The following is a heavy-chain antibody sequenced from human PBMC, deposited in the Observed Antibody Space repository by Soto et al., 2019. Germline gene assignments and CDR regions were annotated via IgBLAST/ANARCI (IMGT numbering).Heavy chain of an antibody. Sequence: QVQLQESGPGLVKPSQTLSLTCTVSGGSVSSGGYYWNWIRQHPGKGLEWIGYIYDTETAYYNPSLKSQPTISLDTSKNQFSLKLSSVTPADTAVYYCARENFGAVVHDAFDLWGQGTMVTISS. D-gene: IGHD3-3*01. CDR3: ARENFGAVVHDAFDL. CDR2: IYDTETA. V-gene: IGHV4-31*01. J-gene: IGHJ3*01. CDR1: GGSVSSGGYY.